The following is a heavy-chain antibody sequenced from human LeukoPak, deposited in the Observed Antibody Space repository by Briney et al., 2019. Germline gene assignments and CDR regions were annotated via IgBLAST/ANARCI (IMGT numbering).Heavy chain of an antibody. CDR1: GGSISNNNYY. J-gene: IGHJ4*02. D-gene: IGHD3-22*01. CDR3: ARVEYDSRRQYYCFDQ. V-gene: IGHV4-61*05. CDR2: IYYSGST. Sequence: PSETLSLTCTVSGGSISNNNYYWGWVRQPPKKGLEWIGNIYYSGSTNYNPSLKSRVSISVDTSKNQFSLKLTSVTAADAAVYYCARVEYDSRRQYYCFDQWGQGTLVTVSS.